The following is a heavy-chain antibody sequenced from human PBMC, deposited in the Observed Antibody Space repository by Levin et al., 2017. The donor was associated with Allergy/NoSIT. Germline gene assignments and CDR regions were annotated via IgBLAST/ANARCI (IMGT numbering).Heavy chain of an antibody. V-gene: IGHV4-30-2*01. CDR3: ARAPTDDILTGYYFDY. CDR1: GGSISSGGYS. J-gene: IGHJ4*02. CDR2: IYHSGST. D-gene: IGHD3-9*01. Sequence: PSQTLSLTCAVSGGSISSGGYSWSWIRQPPGKGLEWIGYIYHSGSTYYNPSLKSRVTISVDRSKNQFSLKLSSVTAADTAVYYCARAPTDDILTGYYFDYWGQGTLVTVSS.